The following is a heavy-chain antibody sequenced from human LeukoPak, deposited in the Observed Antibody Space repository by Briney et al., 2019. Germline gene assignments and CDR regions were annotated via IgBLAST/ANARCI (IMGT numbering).Heavy chain of an antibody. CDR2: ISSNGGST. D-gene: IGHD5-18*01. V-gene: IGHV3-64*01. CDR1: GFTFSSYA. J-gene: IGHJ5*02. Sequence: GGSLGLSCAASGFTFSSYAMHWVRQAPGKGLEYVSAISSNGGSTYYANSVKGRFTISRDNSKNTLYLQMGSLRAEDMAVYYCARGGYSYGYNWFDPWGRGTLVTVSS. CDR3: ARGGYSYGYNWFDP.